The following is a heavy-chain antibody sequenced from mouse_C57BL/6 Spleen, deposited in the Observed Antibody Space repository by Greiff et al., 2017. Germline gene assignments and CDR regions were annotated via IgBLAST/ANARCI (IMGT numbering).Heavy chain of an antibody. J-gene: IGHJ4*01. CDR1: GYAFSSYW. CDR2: IYPGDGDT. V-gene: IGHV1-80*01. D-gene: IGHD2-1*01. CDR3: ARGWGNYYAMDY. Sequence: QVQLKQSGAELVKPGASVKISCKASGYAFSSYWMNWVKQRPGKGLEWIGQIYPGDGDTNYNGKFKGKATLTADKSSSTAYMQLSSLTSEDSAVYFCARGWGNYYAMDYWGQGTSVTVSS.